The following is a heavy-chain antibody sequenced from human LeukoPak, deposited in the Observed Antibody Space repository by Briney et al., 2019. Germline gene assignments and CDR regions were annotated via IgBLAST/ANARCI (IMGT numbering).Heavy chain of an antibody. CDR3: ARGTPTTRDLDY. CDR1: GFTFSSYN. D-gene: IGHD4-11*01. CDR2: ISSSSNYI. J-gene: IGHJ4*02. Sequence: GGSLRLSCAAYGFTFSSYNMNWVRQGPGKGLEWVSFISSSSNYIYYADSVKGRFTISRDNAKNSLLLQMNSLRAEDTAVYYCARGTPTTRDLDYWGQGTLVTVSS. V-gene: IGHV3-21*01.